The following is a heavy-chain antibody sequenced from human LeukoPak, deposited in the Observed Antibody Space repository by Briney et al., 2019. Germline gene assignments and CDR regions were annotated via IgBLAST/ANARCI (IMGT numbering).Heavy chain of an antibody. CDR2: ISGSGGST. CDR3: AARRGYSSSWPFDY. Sequence: GGSLRLSCAASASTFSSYAKSWVRQAPGKGLEWVPAISGSGGSTYNADSVKGRITISRDNSKNTLYLQMNSLRAEDTAVYYCAARRGYSSSWPFDYWGQGTLVTVSS. V-gene: IGHV3-23*01. CDR1: ASTFSSYA. J-gene: IGHJ4*02. D-gene: IGHD6-13*01.